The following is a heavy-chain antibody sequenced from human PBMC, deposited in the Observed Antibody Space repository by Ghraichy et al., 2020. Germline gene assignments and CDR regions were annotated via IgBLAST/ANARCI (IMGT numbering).Heavy chain of an antibody. V-gene: IGHV3-33*01. Sequence: GGSLRLSCAASGFTFSSYGMHWVRQAPGKGLEWVAVIWYDGSNKYYADSVKGRFTISRDNSKNTLYLQMNSLRAEDTAVYYCARDGTYYDFWSGYYEGNYYFDYWGQGTLVTVSS. J-gene: IGHJ4*02. CDR2: IWYDGSNK. CDR1: GFTFSSYG. CDR3: ARDGTYYDFWSGYYEGNYYFDY. D-gene: IGHD3-3*01.